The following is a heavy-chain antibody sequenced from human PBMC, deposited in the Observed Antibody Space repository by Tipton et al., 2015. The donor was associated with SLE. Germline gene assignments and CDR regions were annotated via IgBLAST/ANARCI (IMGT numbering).Heavy chain of an antibody. CDR3: ARDRCINTTCRWFFDP. J-gene: IGHJ2*01. Sequence: TLSLTCTVSGDSISNHYWSWIRQSAGKGLEWIGRIYASGSTSGSANYNPSLKSRVTISVETSKNQFSLKLTSVTAADTAVYFCARDRCINTTCRWFFDPWGRGTLVTVSS. CDR2: IYASGSTSGSA. D-gene: IGHD1-14*01. CDR1: GDSISNHY. V-gene: IGHV4-4*07.